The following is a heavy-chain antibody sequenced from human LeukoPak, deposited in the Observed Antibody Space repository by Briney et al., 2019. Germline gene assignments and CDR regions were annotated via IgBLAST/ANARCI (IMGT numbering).Heavy chain of an antibody. CDR3: AKAKGSWSARALGY. Sequence: GGSLRLSCAASGFTFDDYAMQWVRHAPGKGLEWVSGISWNSGSIVYADSVKGRFNISRGNAKNSLYLQMNSVRAEDTALYYCAKAKGSWSARALGYWGQGTLVTVSS. J-gene: IGHJ4*02. D-gene: IGHD3-10*01. CDR2: ISWNSGSI. V-gene: IGHV3-9*01. CDR1: GFTFDDYA.